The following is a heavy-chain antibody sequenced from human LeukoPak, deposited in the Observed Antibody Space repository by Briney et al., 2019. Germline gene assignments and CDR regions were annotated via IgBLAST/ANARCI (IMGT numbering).Heavy chain of an antibody. CDR3: ARGFRDSVVVPAAMTHFQH. V-gene: IGHV1-2*02. J-gene: IGHJ1*01. CDR2: INPNSGGT. Sequence: ASVKVSCKASGYTFTGYYMHWVRQAPGQGLEWMGWINPNSGGTNYAQKFQGRVTMTRDTSISTAYMELSRLRSDDTAVYYCARGFRDSVVVPAAMTHFQHWGQGTLVTVSS. CDR1: GYTFTGYY. D-gene: IGHD2-2*01.